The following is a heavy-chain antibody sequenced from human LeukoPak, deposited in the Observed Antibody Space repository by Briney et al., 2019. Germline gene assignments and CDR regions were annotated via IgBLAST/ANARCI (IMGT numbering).Heavy chain of an antibody. J-gene: IGHJ6*03. CDR2: IFPSGSI. D-gene: IGHD3-22*01. CDR1: GASISSYY. CDR3: ARRRDETATAAGYYHMDV. Sequence: SETLSLTCNVSGASISSYYWSWFRRPPGKGLEWIAYIFPSGSINFNPSLKSRVSISVDGSKNNFSLDLSSVTAADTAVYYCARRRDETATAAGYYHMDVWGKGTTVTVSS. V-gene: IGHV4-4*09.